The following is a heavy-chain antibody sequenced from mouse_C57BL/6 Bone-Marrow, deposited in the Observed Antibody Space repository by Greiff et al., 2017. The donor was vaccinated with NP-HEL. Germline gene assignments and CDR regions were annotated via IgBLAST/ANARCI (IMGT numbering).Heavy chain of an antibody. CDR2: IDPSDSYT. Sequence: QVQLQQPGAELVKPGASVKLSCKASGYTFTSYWMQWVKQRPGQGLEWIGEIDPSDSYTNYNQKFKGKATLTVDTSSSTAYMQLSSLTSEDSAVYYCARDYYGSSPAWFAYWGQGTLVTDSA. D-gene: IGHD1-1*01. CDR1: GYTFTSYW. CDR3: ARDYYGSSPAWFAY. V-gene: IGHV1-50*01. J-gene: IGHJ3*01.